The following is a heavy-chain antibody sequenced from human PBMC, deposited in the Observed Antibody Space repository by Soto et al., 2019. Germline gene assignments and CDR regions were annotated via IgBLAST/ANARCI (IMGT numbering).Heavy chain of an antibody. CDR1: GCTFSSYT. J-gene: IGHJ3*02. CDR2: IIPILGIA. CDR3: ARDLRLQDAFDI. Sequence: ASVKVSCKASGCTFSSYTISWVRQAPGQGLEWMGRIIPILGIANYAQKFQGRVTITADKSTSTAYMELSSLRSEDTAVYYCARDLRLQDAFDIWGQGTMVTVSS. V-gene: IGHV1-69*04. D-gene: IGHD5-12*01.